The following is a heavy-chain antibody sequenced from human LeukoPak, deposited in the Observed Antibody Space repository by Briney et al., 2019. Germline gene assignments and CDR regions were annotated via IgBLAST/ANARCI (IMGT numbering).Heavy chain of an antibody. J-gene: IGHJ4*02. Sequence: GASVKVSCKASGYAFTNYDINWVRQATGQGLEWMGWMNPNSGNTGYAQRFLGRVTITRNTSISTAYMELSSLRSEDTAVYYCTRRSGGTGTTLGYWGQGTLVTVSS. CDR3: TRRSGGTGTTLGY. V-gene: IGHV1-8*01. CDR1: GYAFTNYD. D-gene: IGHD1-1*01. CDR2: MNPNSGNT.